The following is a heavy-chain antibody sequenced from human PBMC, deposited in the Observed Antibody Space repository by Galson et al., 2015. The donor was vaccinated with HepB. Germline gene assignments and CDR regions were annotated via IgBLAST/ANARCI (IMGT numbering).Heavy chain of an antibody. CDR2: IWYDGSNK. D-gene: IGHD1-26*01. Sequence: SLRLSCAASGFTFSSYGMHWVRQAPGKGLEWVAVIWYDGSNKYYADSVKGRFTISRDNSKNTLYLQMNSLRAEDTAVYYCARPEGGGSYRYSFDYWGQGTLVTVSS. V-gene: IGHV3-33*08. J-gene: IGHJ4*02. CDR1: GFTFSSYG. CDR3: ARPEGGGSYRYSFDY.